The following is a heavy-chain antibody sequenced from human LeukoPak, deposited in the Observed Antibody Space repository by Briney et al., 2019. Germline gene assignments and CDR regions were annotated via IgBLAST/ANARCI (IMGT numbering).Heavy chain of an antibody. CDR3: ATKTVTTFDI. CDR2: MSSSGSTI. Sequence: GGSLRLSCAASGFTFSSYEMNWVRQAPGKGLEWVSYMSSSGSTIYYADSVKGRFTISRDNAKTSLYLQMNSLRAEDTAVYYCATKTVTTFDIWGQGTMVTVSS. J-gene: IGHJ3*02. D-gene: IGHD4-17*01. V-gene: IGHV3-48*03. CDR1: GFTFSSYE.